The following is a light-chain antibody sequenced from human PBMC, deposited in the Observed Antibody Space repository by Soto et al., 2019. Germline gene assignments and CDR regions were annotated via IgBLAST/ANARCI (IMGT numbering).Light chain of an antibody. CDR1: KLGNKY. CDR2: QNN. Sequence: SSELTQPPSLSVSPGQTASITCSGDKLGNKYVCWYQQKPGQSPMLVIYQNNKRPSGIPERFSGSNSGNTATLTISGTQTMDEADYYCQTWDTSIVFGGGTKVTVL. V-gene: IGLV3-1*01. J-gene: IGLJ2*01. CDR3: QTWDTSIV.